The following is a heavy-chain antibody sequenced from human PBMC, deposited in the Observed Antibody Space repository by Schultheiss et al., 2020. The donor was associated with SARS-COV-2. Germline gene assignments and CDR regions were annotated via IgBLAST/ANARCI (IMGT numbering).Heavy chain of an antibody. Sequence: SVKVSCKASGGTFSSYAISWVRQAPGQRLEWMGWIIPIFGTANYAQKFQGRVTITADKSTSTAYMELSSLRSEDTAVYYCARDPNGWLQLEYWGQGTLVTVSS. D-gene: IGHD5-24*01. CDR3: ARDPNGWLQLEY. J-gene: IGHJ4*02. CDR2: IIPIFGTA. V-gene: IGHV1-69*06. CDR1: GGTFSSYA.